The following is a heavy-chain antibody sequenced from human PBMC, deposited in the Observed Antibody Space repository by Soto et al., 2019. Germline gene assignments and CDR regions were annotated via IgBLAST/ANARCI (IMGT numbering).Heavy chain of an antibody. Sequence: QITLKESGPTLVKPTQTLTLTCTFSGFSLSTNGVGVGWIRQPPGKALEWLALIYWDDDKRYSPSLKSRLTITRDTAKNQVVLTMTNMDPVDIATYYCAHSFGRPTWDSSGHHSECFQYWGQGTLVTVSS. CDR3: AHSFGRPTWDSSGHHSECFQY. CDR2: IYWDDDK. D-gene: IGHD3-22*01. V-gene: IGHV2-5*02. CDR1: GFSLSTNGVG. J-gene: IGHJ1*01.